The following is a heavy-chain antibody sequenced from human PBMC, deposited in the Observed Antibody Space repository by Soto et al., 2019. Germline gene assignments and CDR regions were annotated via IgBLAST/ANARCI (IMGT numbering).Heavy chain of an antibody. Sequence: PGESLKISCKGSGYTLTSYWISWVRQMPGKGLEWMGRIDPSDSYTNYSPSFQGHVTISADKSISTAYLQWSSLKASDTAMYYCARGEYRSSSVNRWGQGTLVTVSS. J-gene: IGHJ5*02. V-gene: IGHV5-10-1*01. CDR1: GYTLTSYW. CDR3: ARGEYRSSSVNR. D-gene: IGHD6-6*01. CDR2: IDPSDSYT.